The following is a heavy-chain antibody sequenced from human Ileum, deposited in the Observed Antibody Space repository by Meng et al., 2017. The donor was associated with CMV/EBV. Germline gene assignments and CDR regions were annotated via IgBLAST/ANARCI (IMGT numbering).Heavy chain of an antibody. D-gene: IGHD5-18*01. CDR3: ARGSGYTYGYDY. Sequence: CAVSGGYISGGGYSWTWIRQPTGKGLEWIGYMWHTGATYYNPSLKSRVTISVDRSKNQFSLNLNSVTAADTAVYYCARGSGYTYGYDYWGQGTLVTVSS. V-gene: IGHV4-30-2*01. CDR1: GGYISGGGYS. J-gene: IGHJ4*02. CDR2: MWHTGAT.